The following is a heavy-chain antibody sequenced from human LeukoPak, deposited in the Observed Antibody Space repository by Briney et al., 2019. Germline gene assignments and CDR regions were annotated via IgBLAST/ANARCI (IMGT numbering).Heavy chain of an antibody. CDR1: GGSISTSSYY. J-gene: IGHJ5*02. CDR3: ARGVGSYYKAVWWFDP. V-gene: IGHV4-39*01. D-gene: IGHD3-10*01. CDR2: IYYSGST. Sequence: SETLSLTCTVSGGSISTSSYYWVWIRQPPGKGLEWIGSIYYSGSTYYNPSLKSRVTISVDTSKNQFSLKLSSVTAAGTAVYYCARGVGSYYKAVWWFDPWGQGTLVTVSS.